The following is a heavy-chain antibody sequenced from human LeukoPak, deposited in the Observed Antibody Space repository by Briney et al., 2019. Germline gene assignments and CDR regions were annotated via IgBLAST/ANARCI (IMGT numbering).Heavy chain of an antibody. Sequence: SETLSLTCAVYGGSFSGYYWSWIRQPPGKGLEWIGEINHSGSTNYNPSLESRVTISVDTSKNQFSLKLSSVTAADTAVYYCARGRYSYGYWYFDYWGQGTLVTVSS. D-gene: IGHD5-18*01. CDR1: GGSFSGYY. CDR2: INHSGST. J-gene: IGHJ4*02. V-gene: IGHV4-34*01. CDR3: ARGRYSYGYWYFDY.